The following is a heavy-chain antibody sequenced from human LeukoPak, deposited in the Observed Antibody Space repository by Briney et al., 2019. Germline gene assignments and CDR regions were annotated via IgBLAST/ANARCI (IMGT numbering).Heavy chain of an antibody. CDR2: INPSGGST. V-gene: IGHV1-46*01. Sequence: GASVKVSCKASGYTFTSYYMHWVRQAPGQGLEWMGIINPSGGSTSYAQKFQSRVTMTRDTSTSTVYMELSSLRSEDTAEYYCAKTVPLAAGGYFGLRGRGTLVTVSS. D-gene: IGHD1-14*01. CDR1: GYTFTSYY. CDR3: AKTVPLAAGGYFGL. J-gene: IGHJ2*01.